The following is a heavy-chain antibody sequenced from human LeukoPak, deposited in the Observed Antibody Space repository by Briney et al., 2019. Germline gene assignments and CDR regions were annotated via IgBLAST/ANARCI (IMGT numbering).Heavy chain of an antibody. CDR2: IYHSGST. V-gene: IGHV4-30-2*01. D-gene: IGHD6-13*01. J-gene: IGHJ4*02. CDR3: ARIAAAGKIIDY. CDR1: GGSISSGGYY. Sequence: PSQTLSLTCTVSGGSISSGGYYWSWIRQPPGKGLEWIGYIYHSGSTYYNPSLKSRVTISVDRSKNQFSLKLSSVTAADTAVYYCARIAAAGKIIDYWGQGTLVTVSS.